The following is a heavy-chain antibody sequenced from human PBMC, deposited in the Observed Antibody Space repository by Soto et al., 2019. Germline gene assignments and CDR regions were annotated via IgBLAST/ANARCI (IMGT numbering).Heavy chain of an antibody. V-gene: IGHV5-51*01. CDR3: AFPYGDSLFGNY. J-gene: IGHJ4*02. Sequence: GGSLRLSCAASGYSFASYWIGLVRQMPGKGLEWMGIIFPADSDTKYRPSFQGQVTISADKSISTAYLQWNSLKASDTAIYYCAFPYGDSLFGNYWGQGTLVTVSS. CDR1: GYSFASYW. D-gene: IGHD4-17*01. CDR2: IFPADSDT.